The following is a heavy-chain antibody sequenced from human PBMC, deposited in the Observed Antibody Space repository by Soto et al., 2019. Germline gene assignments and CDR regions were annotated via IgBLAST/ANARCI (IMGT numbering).Heavy chain of an antibody. Sequence: PSETLSLTCAVYGGSFSGYYWSWIRQPPGKGLEWIGEINHSGSTNYNPSLKSRVTISVDTSKDQFSLKLSSVTAADTAVYYCARGPITRVRRSWFAPWGQGTLVTVSS. CDR1: GGSFSGYY. J-gene: IGHJ5*02. CDR3: ARGPITRVRRSWFAP. CDR2: INHSGST. D-gene: IGHD3-10*01. V-gene: IGHV4-34*01.